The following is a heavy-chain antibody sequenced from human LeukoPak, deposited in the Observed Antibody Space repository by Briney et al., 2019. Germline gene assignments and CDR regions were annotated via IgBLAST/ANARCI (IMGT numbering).Heavy chain of an antibody. D-gene: IGHD3-3*01. CDR2: MNPNSGST. CDR3: ARGPNYGFWGGNYYYYMDV. J-gene: IGHJ6*03. V-gene: IGHV1-8*01. CDR1: GYTFTNYD. Sequence: ASVKVSCEASGYTFTNYDINWVRQAPGQGPEWMGWMNPNSGSTGYAQKFRGRVTMIRDTSISTAYMELSSLKSEDTAVYYCARGPNYGFWGGNYYYYMDVWGKGTTVTVSS.